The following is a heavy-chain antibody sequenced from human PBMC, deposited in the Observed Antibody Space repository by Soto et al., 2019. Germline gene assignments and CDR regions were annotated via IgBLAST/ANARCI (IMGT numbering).Heavy chain of an antibody. Sequence: EVQLVESGGGLVKPGGSLRLSCAASGFTFSHYSMNWVRQAPGKGLEWVSSISSSSTYIKYADSVKGRFTISRDNAKNSLNLQMNSLRAEDTAVYYCARVNIAYCGGDCNALAFDIWGQGTMVTVSS. CDR2: ISSSSTYI. CDR1: GFTFSHYS. J-gene: IGHJ3*02. CDR3: ARVNIAYCGGDCNALAFDI. V-gene: IGHV3-21*01. D-gene: IGHD2-21*02.